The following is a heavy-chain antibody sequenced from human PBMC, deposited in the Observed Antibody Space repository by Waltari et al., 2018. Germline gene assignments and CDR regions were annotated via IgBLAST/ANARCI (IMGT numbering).Heavy chain of an antibody. CDR3: ARVEDYYDSSGYPK. V-gene: IGHV4-38-2*01. D-gene: IGHD3-22*01. J-gene: IGHJ4*02. CDR2: IYHSGST. CDR1: GYSISSGYY. Sequence: QVQLQESGPGLVKPSEPLSLTCAVSGYSISSGYYWGWIRQPPGKGLEWIGSIYHSGSTYYNPSLKSRVTISVDTSKNQFSLKLSSVTAADTAVYYCARVEDYYDSSGYPKWSQGTLVTVSS.